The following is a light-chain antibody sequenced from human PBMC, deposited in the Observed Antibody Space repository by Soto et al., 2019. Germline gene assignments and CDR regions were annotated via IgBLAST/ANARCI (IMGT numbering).Light chain of an antibody. CDR1: QSVGST. CDR3: QQYSSALT. Sequence: EIFMKQSPATLSVFPGERVILSCRASQSVGSTLAWYQQKPGQAPRLLIRGASTRATGVPARFSGSGSGTEFTLTISSLQSEDFAVYYCQQYSSALTFGGGTTLEIK. V-gene: IGKV3-15*01. J-gene: IGKJ4*02. CDR2: GAS.